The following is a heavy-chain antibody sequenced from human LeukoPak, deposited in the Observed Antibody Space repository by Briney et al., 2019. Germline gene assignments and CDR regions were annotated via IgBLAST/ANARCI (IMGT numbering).Heavy chain of an antibody. Sequence: PGASVTVSCKTSGYTFTDYYIHWVRQAPGQGLEWIGIIYPSVDTTDSSQKFKGRVTVTRDTSTSTVYMELRTLRSEDTAIYYCIREYEGGYFDYWGQGTLVTVSS. CDR3: IREYEGGYFDY. J-gene: IGHJ4*02. V-gene: IGHV1-46*01. CDR2: IYPSVDTT. D-gene: IGHD2-8*01. CDR1: GYTFTDYY.